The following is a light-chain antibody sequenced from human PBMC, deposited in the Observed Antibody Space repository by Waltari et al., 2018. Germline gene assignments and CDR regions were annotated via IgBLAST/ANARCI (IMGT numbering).Light chain of an antibody. CDR1: QGISSY. CDR3: QQYYSYPSP. CDR2: AAS. J-gene: IGKJ4*01. Sequence: AIRMTQSPSSLSASTGDRVTITCRASQGISSYLAWYQQKPGKAPKLLIYAASTLQSGVPSRFSGSGSGTDFTLTISCLQSEDFATYYCQQYYSYPSPFGGGTKVEIK. V-gene: IGKV1-8*01.